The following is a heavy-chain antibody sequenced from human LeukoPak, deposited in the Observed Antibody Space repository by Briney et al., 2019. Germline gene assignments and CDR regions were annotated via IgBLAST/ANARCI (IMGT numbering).Heavy chain of an antibody. Sequence: ASVKVSCKASGGTFSSYAIRWVRQAPGQGLEWMGGIIPIFGTANYAQKFQGRVTITADESTSTAHMELSSLRSEDTAVYYWASPGIAAAGTYYYYYMDVWGKGTTVTVSS. D-gene: IGHD6-13*01. CDR2: IIPIFGTA. CDR3: ASPGIAAAGTYYYYYMDV. J-gene: IGHJ6*03. V-gene: IGHV1-69*13. CDR1: GGTFSSYA.